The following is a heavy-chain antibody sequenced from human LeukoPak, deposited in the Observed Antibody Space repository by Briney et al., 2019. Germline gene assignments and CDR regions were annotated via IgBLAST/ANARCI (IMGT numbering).Heavy chain of an antibody. Sequence: SVTVSCKTSGYSFTNYYVHWVRQAPGQGLEWMGYIIPDNCGADYDQRFQGRVTLTRDKSISTVYMELRSSSADDTPTYYCSTEDQYCSGGNCGKYWGQGTLVTVSS. CDR2: IIPDNCGA. D-gene: IGHD2-15*01. CDR3: STEDQYCSGGNCGKY. J-gene: IGHJ4*02. V-gene: IGHV1-2*02. CDR1: GYSFTNYY.